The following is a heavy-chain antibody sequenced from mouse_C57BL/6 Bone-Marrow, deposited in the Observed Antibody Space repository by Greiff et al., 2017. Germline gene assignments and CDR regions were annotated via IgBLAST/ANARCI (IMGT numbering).Heavy chain of an antibody. V-gene: IGHV2-6-1*01. CDR3: ARHVSNQGAMDY. CDR1: GFSLTSSG. J-gene: IGHJ4*01. D-gene: IGHD2-5*01. CDR2: IWSDGST. Sequence: QVQLQQSGPGLVAPSQSLSITCTVSGFSLTSSGVHWVRQPPGKGLEWLVVIWSDGSTTYNSALKSRLSISKDKSKSQVFLKMNRLQTDDTAMYYCARHVSNQGAMDYWGQGTSVTVSS.